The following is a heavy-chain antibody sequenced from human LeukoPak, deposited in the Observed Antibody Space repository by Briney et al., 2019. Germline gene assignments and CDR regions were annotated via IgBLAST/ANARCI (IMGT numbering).Heavy chain of an antibody. V-gene: IGHV3-21*01. CDR1: GFTFSSYS. Sequence: GRSLRLSCAASGFTFSSYSMNWVRQAPGKGLEWVSSISSSSSYIYYADSVKGRFTISRDNAKNSLYLQMNSLRAEDTAVYYCARGRYNYGYIYDYWGQGTLVTVSS. CDR3: ARGRYNYGYIYDY. D-gene: IGHD5-18*01. J-gene: IGHJ4*02. CDR2: ISSSSSYI.